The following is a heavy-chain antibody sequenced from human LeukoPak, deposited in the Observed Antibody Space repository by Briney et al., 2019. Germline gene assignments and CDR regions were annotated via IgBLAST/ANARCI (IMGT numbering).Heavy chain of an antibody. V-gene: IGHV3-20*04. CDR2: INWNGDSR. Sequence: GGSLRLSCAASGFTFDDYGMSWVRQVPGKGLEWVSFINWNGDSRGYVDSAKGRFTVSRDKATKSLYLEMNSLRDEDTAFFYCARVGNSIFGTAMGAFDIWSQGTLVTVSS. CDR3: ARVGNSIFGTAMGAFDI. J-gene: IGHJ3*02. CDR1: GFTFDDYG. D-gene: IGHD3-3*01.